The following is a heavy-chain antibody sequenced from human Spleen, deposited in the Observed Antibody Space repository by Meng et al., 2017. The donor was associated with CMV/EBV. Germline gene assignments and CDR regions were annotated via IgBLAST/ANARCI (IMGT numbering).Heavy chain of an antibody. CDR1: GYTFSDYG. CDR2: ISAYSGNI. Sequence: ASVKVSCKASGYTFSDYGISWVRQAPGQRPEWMGWISAYSGNIKYAERFQGRVSMTTDTSTSTAYMELGGLRSDDTAVYYCAREPVNPIRFKVKGDCSSTSCYTPFDYWGQGTLVTVSS. D-gene: IGHD2-2*02. J-gene: IGHJ4*02. V-gene: IGHV1-18*01. CDR3: AREPVNPIRFKVKGDCSSTSCYTPFDY.